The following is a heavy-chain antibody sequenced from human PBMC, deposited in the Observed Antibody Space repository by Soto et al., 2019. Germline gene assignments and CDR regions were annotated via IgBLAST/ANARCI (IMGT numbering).Heavy chain of an antibody. D-gene: IGHD1-26*01. J-gene: IGHJ6*02. V-gene: IGHV1-2*02. CDR2: INPNTGGT. CDR1: GYTFTGHH. Sequence: QVQLVQSGAEVKKPGASVKVSCKASGYTFTGHHIHWVRQAPGQGLEWVGWINPNTGGTNYAQRFQGRVTMNRDTSIGTAYMELRGLTSDDTAEYYCAKGGAIVAAGTRVYLYNAMDVWGQGTTVTVSS. CDR3: AKGGAIVAAGTRVYLYNAMDV.